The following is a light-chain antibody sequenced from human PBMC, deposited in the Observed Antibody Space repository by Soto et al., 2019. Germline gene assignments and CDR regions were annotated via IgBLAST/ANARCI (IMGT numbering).Light chain of an antibody. J-gene: IGKJ4*01. CDR1: QGIGNY. Sequence: DIQVTRCPSSLSASEVAGVPITCRASQGIGNYLAWYQQKPGKVPKLLIYTSSTLQSGVPSRFSGSGSGTDFTFTISSLQPEDIATYYCQQYDNLPLTFGGGTKVDI. V-gene: IGKV1-27*01. CDR2: TSS. CDR3: QQYDNLPLT.